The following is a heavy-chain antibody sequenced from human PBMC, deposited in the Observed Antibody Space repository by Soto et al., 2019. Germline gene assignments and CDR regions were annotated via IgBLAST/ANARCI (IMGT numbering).Heavy chain of an antibody. J-gene: IGHJ6*02. V-gene: IGHV1-69*13. CDR1: GGTFSSYA. CDR3: ASIRIAARPVRPTYYYYGMDV. D-gene: IGHD6-6*01. Sequence: GASVKVSCKASGGTFSSYAISWVRQAPGQGLEWMGGIIPIFGTANYAQKFQGRVTITADESTSTAYMELSSPRSEDTAVYYCASIRIAARPVRPTYYYYGMDVWGQGTTVTVSS. CDR2: IIPIFGTA.